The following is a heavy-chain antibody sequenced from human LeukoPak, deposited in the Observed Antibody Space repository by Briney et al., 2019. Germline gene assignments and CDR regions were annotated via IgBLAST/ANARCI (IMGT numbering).Heavy chain of an antibody. V-gene: IGHV3-23*01. D-gene: IGHD6-13*01. J-gene: IGHJ4*02. Sequence: GGSLRLSCAASGFTFSSYGMSWVRQAPGKGLEWVSAISGSGGSTYYADSLKGRFTISRDSAKNSLYLQMNSLRAEDTAVYYCARAEGYNSFDYWGPGTRVTVSS. CDR1: GFTFSSYG. CDR2: ISGSGGST. CDR3: ARAEGYNSFDY.